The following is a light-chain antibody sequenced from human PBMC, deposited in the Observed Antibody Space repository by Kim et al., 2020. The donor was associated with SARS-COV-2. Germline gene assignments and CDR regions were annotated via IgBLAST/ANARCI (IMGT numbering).Light chain of an antibody. Sequence: DIQMTQSPSSLSASVGDRVTITCQASQDISTYLNWYQQKPGKAPKLLIYEASNLETGVPSRFSGSGSGTDFTFTISSLQPEDIATYYCQQYENFPLTFGGGTKVDIK. CDR2: EAS. CDR3: QQYENFPLT. CDR1: QDISTY. J-gene: IGKJ4*01. V-gene: IGKV1-33*01.